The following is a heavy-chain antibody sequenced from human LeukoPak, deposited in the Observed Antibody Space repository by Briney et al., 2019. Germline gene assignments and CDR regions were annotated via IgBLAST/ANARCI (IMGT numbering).Heavy chain of an antibody. J-gene: IGHJ6*03. Sequence: GGSLRLSCAASGFTFSSYAISWVRQAPGKGLEWVSAISGSGGSTYYADSVKGRFTISRDNSKNTLYLQMNSLRAEDTAVYYCAKSGYCSGGSCYYCYYMDVWGKGTTVTVSS. CDR2: ISGSGGST. CDR1: GFTFSSYA. V-gene: IGHV3-23*01. CDR3: AKSGYCSGGSCYYCYYMDV. D-gene: IGHD2-15*01.